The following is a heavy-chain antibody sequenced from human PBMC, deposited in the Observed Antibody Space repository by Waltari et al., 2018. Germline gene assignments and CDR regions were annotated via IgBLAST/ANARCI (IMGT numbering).Heavy chain of an antibody. CDR2: IKQDGSEK. V-gene: IGHV3-7*01. J-gene: IGHJ4*02. Sequence: EVQLVESGGGLVQPGRSLRLSCAASGFTFSSYWMSWVRQAPGKGLEWVANIKQDGSEKYYVDSVKGRFTISRDNAKNSLYLQMNSLRAEDTAVYYCARDSAYGDYGSDYWGQGTLVTVSS. CDR1: GFTFSSYW. D-gene: IGHD4-17*01. CDR3: ARDSAYGDYGSDY.